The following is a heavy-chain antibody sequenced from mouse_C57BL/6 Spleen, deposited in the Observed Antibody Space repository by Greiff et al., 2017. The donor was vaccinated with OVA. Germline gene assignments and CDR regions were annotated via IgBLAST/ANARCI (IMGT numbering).Heavy chain of an antibody. CDR1: GYTFTDYE. D-gene: IGHD1-1*01. V-gene: IGHV1-15*01. J-gene: IGHJ1*03. CDR3: IAYYYGSSSYWYFDV. CDR2: IDPETGGT. Sequence: VQLQQSGAELVRPGASVTLSCKASGYTFTDYEMHWVKQTPVHGLEWIGAIDPETGGTAYNQKFKGKAILTADKSSSTAYMELRSLTSEDSAVYYGIAYYYGSSSYWYFDVWGTGTTVTVSS.